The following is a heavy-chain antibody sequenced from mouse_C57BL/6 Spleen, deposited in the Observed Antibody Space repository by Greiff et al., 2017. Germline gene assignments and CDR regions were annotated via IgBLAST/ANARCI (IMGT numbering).Heavy chain of an antibody. V-gene: IGHV3-6*01. CDR1: GYSFTSGYY. D-gene: IGHD1-1*01. J-gene: IGHJ2*01. CDR2: IRYDGST. Sequence: DVKLVQSGPGLVKPSPSLSLTCSVTGYSFTSGYYCNLIRQFPGNKLEWMGYIRYDGSTNYNPSLKNQISLTRDTSKNHFFRKWNSVTTEDTATYYGARIITTVAYYFDYWGQGTTLTVSS. CDR3: ARIITTVAYYFDY.